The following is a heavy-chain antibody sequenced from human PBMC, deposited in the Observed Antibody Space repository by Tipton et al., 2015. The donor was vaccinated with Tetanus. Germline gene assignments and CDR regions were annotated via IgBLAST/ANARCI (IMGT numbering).Heavy chain of an antibody. Sequence: QLVQSGAEVKKPGESLKISCQGSGYNFNLYWIAWVRQMSGKGLEYMGIIYPGDSDTRYSPSFQGQVTISADKSISTAFLHWTSLRASDTAMYFCARRRSAILSGGYHWYFDIWGRGTVVIVTS. J-gene: IGHJ2*01. CDR1: GYNFNLYW. CDR3: ARRRSAILSGGYHWYFDI. V-gene: IGHV5-51*01. CDR2: IYPGDSDT. D-gene: IGHD1-26*01.